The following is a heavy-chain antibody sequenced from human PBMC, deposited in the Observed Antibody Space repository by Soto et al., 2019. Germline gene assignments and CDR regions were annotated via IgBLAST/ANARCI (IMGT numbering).Heavy chain of an antibody. CDR2: ISYDGSNK. Sequence: LRLSCAASGFTFSSYAMHWVRQAPGKGLEWVAVISYDGSNKYYADSVKGRFTISRDNSKNTLYLQMNSLRAEDTAVYYCARDQYCSSTSCFPYYYYGMDVCGQGTTVTVS. J-gene: IGHJ6*02. CDR1: GFTFSSYA. CDR3: ARDQYCSSTSCFPYYYYGMDV. V-gene: IGHV3-30-3*01. D-gene: IGHD2-2*01.